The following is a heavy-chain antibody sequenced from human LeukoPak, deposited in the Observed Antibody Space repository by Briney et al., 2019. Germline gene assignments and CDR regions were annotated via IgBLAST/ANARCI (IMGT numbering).Heavy chain of an antibody. V-gene: IGHV1-8*01. CDR2: MNPNSGNT. CDR3: ARGNWLDP. J-gene: IGHJ5*02. Sequence: ASVTVSFTASGYTFTIYDINWVRQAPGQGLEWMGWMNPNSGNTGYAQKFQGRVTMTRNTSISTAYMELSSLRSEDTAVYYCARGNWLDPWGQGTLVTVSS. CDR1: GYTFTIYD.